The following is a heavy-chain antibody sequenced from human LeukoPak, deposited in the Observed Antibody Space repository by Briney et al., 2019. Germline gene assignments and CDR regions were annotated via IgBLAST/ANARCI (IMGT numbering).Heavy chain of an antibody. CDR1: GFTFSDYY. CDR3: ARDRGGSYYAPLSEFDY. J-gene: IGHJ4*02. Sequence: PGGSLRLSCAASGFTFSDYYMSWIRQAPEKGLEWVSYISSSGSTIYYADSVKGRFTISRDNAKNTLYLQMNSLRAEDTAVYYCARDRGGSYYAPLSEFDYWGQGTLVTVSS. D-gene: IGHD1-26*01. CDR2: ISSSGSTI. V-gene: IGHV3-11*04.